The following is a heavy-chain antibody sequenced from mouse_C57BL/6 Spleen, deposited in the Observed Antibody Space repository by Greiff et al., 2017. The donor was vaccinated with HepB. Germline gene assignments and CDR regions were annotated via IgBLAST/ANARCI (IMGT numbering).Heavy chain of an antibody. J-gene: IGHJ1*03. CDR1: GYTFTSYW. V-gene: IGHV1-53*01. D-gene: IGHD1-1*01. Sequence: VQLQQSGTELVKPGASVKLSCKASGYTFTSYWMHWVKQRPGQGLEWIGNINPSNGGTNYNEKFKSKATLTVDKSSSTAYMQLSSLTSEDSAVYYCARSGLGGSSLFDVWGTGTTVTVSS. CDR2: INPSNGGT. CDR3: ARSGLGGSSLFDV.